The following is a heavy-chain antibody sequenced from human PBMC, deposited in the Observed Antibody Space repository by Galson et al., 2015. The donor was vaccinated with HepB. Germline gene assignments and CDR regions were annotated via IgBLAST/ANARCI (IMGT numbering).Heavy chain of an antibody. D-gene: IGHD3-10*01. J-gene: IGHJ3*02. Sequence: SLRLSCAASGFTFSSYAMHWVRQAPGKGLEYVSAISSNGGSTYYADSVKGRSTISRDNSKNTLYLQMSSLRAEDTAVYYCVKDLTTVRITMVRGAHREDAFDIWGQGTMVTVSS. CDR1: GFTFSSYA. CDR3: VKDLTTVRITMVRGAHREDAFDI. CDR2: ISSNGGST. V-gene: IGHV3-64D*06.